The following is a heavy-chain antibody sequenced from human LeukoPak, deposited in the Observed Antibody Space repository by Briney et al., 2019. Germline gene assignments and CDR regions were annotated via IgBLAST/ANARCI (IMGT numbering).Heavy chain of an antibody. CDR1: GFTFSSYW. J-gene: IGHJ4*02. Sequence: GGSLRLSCVASGFTFSSYWMHWVRQAPGKGLVWVSRINSDGSSTSYADSVKGRFTISRDNAKNSLYLQMNSLKDEDTSVYYCASSRNWGQGTLVTVSS. V-gene: IGHV3-74*01. CDR2: INSDGSST. CDR3: ASSRN.